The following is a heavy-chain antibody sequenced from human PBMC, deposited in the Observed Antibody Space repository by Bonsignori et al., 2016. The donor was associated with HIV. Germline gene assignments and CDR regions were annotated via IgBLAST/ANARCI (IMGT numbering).Heavy chain of an antibody. CDR3: ARGVRYSSSWAV. J-gene: IGHJ6*04. CDR2: IYYTGRT. V-gene: IGHV4-59*01. D-gene: IGHD6-13*01. Sequence: WIRQPPGKGLEWIGYIYYTGRTDYNPSLKNRVAISVDTSQNQFSLKLSSVSAADTAVYYCARGVRYSSSWAVWGKGATVTVSS.